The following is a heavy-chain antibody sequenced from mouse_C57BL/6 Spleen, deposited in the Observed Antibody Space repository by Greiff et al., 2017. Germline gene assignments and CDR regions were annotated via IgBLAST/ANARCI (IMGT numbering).Heavy chain of an antibody. CDR1: GYTFTSYW. Sequence: QVHVKQPGAELVKPGASVKLSCKASGYTFTSYWMQWVKQRPGQGLEWIGEIDPSDSYTNYNQKFKGKATLTVDTSSSKAYMQLSSLTSEDSAVYYCARLGTTVVAYYGGQGTTLTVSS. CDR2: IDPSDSYT. D-gene: IGHD1-1*01. J-gene: IGHJ2*01. V-gene: IGHV1-50*01. CDR3: ARLGTTVVAYY.